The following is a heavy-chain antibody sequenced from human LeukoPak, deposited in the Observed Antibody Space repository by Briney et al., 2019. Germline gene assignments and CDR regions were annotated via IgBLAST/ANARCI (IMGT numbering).Heavy chain of an antibody. D-gene: IGHD1-26*01. J-gene: IGHJ5*02. Sequence: GESLKISCKGSGYSFSTYWIGWVRQMPGKGLEWMGIMFSGDSDIRYNPSFQGQVTISADESISTAYLQWSSLKASDTAIYYCARRGRGDWFDPWGQGTLVTVSS. V-gene: IGHV5-51*01. CDR2: MFSGDSDI. CDR1: GYSFSTYW. CDR3: ARRGRGDWFDP.